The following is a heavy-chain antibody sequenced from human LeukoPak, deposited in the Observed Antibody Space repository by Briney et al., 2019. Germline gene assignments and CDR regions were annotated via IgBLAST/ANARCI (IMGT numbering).Heavy chain of an antibody. J-gene: IGHJ4*02. V-gene: IGHV3-53*01. CDR3: AHRYSGNYYKIY. D-gene: IGHD1-26*01. CDR2: IYSGGST. CDR1: GVTFSNNY. Sequence: GGSLRLSCAASGVTFSNNYMSWVRQAPGKGLEWGSVIYSGGSTYYADSVKGRFTVSRDNSKNTLYLQMNSLRAEDTAVYYCAHRYSGNYYKIYWGQGTLVTVSS.